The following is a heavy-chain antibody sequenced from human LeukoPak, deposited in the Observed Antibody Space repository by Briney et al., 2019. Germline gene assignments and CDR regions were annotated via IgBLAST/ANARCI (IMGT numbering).Heavy chain of an antibody. V-gene: IGHV4-30-2*01. D-gene: IGHD3-10*02. Sequence: SQTLSLTCAVFGGSISSGGYSWNWIRQPPGTGLEWIGYIYHTGNTFYNPSLKSRVTISVDRSKNQFSLRLTSVTAADTAVYYCARGFFVREDPGSWFDPWGQGTLVTVSP. CDR1: GGSISSGGYS. CDR2: IYHTGNT. CDR3: ARGFFVREDPGSWFDP. J-gene: IGHJ5*02.